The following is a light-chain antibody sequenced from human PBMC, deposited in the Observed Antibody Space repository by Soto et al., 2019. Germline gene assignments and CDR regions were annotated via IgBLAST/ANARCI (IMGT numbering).Light chain of an antibody. Sequence: EIVLTQSPDTLSLSPGESATLSCRASQGIGRYLAWFQQKPGQAPRLLIYDASTRATGIPARFSGSGSGTELTLTISSLEPEDFAVYYCQQRSNWPLTFGPGTKVEIK. CDR1: QGIGRY. V-gene: IGKV3-11*01. J-gene: IGKJ3*01. CDR3: QQRSNWPLT. CDR2: DAS.